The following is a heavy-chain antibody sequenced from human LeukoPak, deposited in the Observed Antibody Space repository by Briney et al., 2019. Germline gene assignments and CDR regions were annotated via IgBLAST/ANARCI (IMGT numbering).Heavy chain of an antibody. CDR1: GFTFRSYT. D-gene: IGHD6-6*01. J-gene: IGHJ6*03. CDR2: ISAVGTYI. Sequence: PGGSLRLSCAASGFTFRSYTIHWVRQAPGKGLEWVSSISAVGTYIYYADSVKGRFTISRDNVEKSAYLELSGLTGQDTAIYYCARGGIAGRAVYYYYMDVWGEGSTVTVSS. V-gene: IGHV3-21*01. CDR3: ARGGIAGRAVYYYYMDV.